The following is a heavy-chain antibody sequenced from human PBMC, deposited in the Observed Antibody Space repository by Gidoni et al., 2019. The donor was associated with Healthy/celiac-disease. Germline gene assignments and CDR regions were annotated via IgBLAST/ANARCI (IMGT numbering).Heavy chain of an antibody. CDR3: ARGGLRYFDWPQYYFDY. CDR2: SNPNSGGT. V-gene: IGHV1-2*04. D-gene: IGHD3-9*01. Sequence: QVPLVQSGAEVKKPGASVKVSCKASGYTFTGYYMHWVRQAPGQGLGWMGWSNPNSGGTNYAQKFQGWGTMTRDTSISTAYMELSRLRSDDTAVYYCARGGLRYFDWPQYYFDYWGQGTLVTVSS. CDR1: GYTFTGYY. J-gene: IGHJ4*02.